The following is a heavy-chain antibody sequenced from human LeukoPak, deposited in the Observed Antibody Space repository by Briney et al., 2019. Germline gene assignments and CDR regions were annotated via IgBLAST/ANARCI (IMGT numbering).Heavy chain of an antibody. V-gene: IGHV3-74*01. D-gene: IGHD3-10*01. CDR1: GFTSSGHW. Sequence: GGSLRLSCEASGFTSSGHWMHWVRQVPGKGLVWVARIRGDENEIDYADSVKGRFTISRDNAKNTLYLQMNSLRVEDTAVYFCARGHVPGSTRHWDFWGQGTLVTVSS. J-gene: IGHJ4*02. CDR2: IRGDENEI. CDR3: ARGHVPGSTRHWDF.